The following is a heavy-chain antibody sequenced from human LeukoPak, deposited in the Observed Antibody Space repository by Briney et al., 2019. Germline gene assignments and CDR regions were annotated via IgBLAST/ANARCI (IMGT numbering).Heavy chain of an antibody. Sequence: SVKVSCKASGGTFSSYAISWVRQAPGHGLDWIGGVIPICGTAKYAQKFQGRVTITADESTSTAYMELSSLRSEDTAVYYCARAKGSDDYSYYFDYWGQGTLVTVSS. V-gene: IGHV1-69*13. CDR3: ARAKGSDDYSYYFDY. J-gene: IGHJ4*02. CDR2: VIPICGTA. CDR1: GGTFSSYA. D-gene: IGHD4-11*01.